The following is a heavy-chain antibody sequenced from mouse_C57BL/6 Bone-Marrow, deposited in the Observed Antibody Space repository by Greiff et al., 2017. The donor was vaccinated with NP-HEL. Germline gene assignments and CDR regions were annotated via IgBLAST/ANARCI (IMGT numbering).Heavy chain of an antibody. Sequence: QVHVKQSGAELVKPGASVKLSSKASGYTFTEYTIHWVKQRSGQGLEWIGWFYPGSGSIKYNEKFKDKATLTADKSSSTDYMELSRLTSEDAAVYFCARHETTVVARWAFDYWGQGTTLTVSS. CDR2: FYPGSGSI. D-gene: IGHD1-1*01. J-gene: IGHJ2*01. CDR1: GYTFTEYT. V-gene: IGHV1-62-2*01. CDR3: ARHETTVVARWAFDY.